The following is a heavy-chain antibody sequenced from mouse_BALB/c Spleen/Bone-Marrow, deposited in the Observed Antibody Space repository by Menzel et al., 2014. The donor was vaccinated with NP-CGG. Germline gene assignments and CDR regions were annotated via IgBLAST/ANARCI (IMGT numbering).Heavy chain of an antibody. CDR2: INPGSGGI. V-gene: IGHV1-54*01. D-gene: IGHD1-1*01. J-gene: IGHJ4*01. CDR1: GYAFTNYW. Sequence: VQLVESGAELVRPGTSVKVSCKASGYAFTNYWIEWIKQRPGQGLEWIGVINPGSGGINYNEKFEGKATLTADKSSSTAYMQLSSLTSDDSAVYFCARELVRGMDYWGQGTSVTVSS. CDR3: ARELVRGMDY.